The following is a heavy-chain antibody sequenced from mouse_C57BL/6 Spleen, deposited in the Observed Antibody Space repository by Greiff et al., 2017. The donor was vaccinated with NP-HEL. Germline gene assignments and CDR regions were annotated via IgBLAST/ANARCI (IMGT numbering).Heavy chain of an antibody. Sequence: EVKLMESGGGLVQPGESLKLSCESNEYEFPSHDMSWVRKTPEKRLEFVAAINSDGGSTYYPDTMERRFIISRDNTKKTLYLQMSSLRSEDTALYYCARHDGYYGAMDYWGQGTSVTVSS. D-gene: IGHD2-3*01. CDR2: INSDGGST. J-gene: IGHJ4*01. V-gene: IGHV5-2*01. CDR3: ARHDGYYGAMDY. CDR1: EYEFPSHD.